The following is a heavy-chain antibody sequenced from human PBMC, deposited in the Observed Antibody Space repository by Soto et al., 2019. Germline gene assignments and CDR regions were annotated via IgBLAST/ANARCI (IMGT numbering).Heavy chain of an antibody. V-gene: IGHV4-61*01. Sequence: NPSETLSLTCTVSGGSVSSGSYYWSWIRQPPGKGLEWIGYIYYSGSTNYNPSLKSRVTISVDTSKNQFSLKLSSVTAADTAVYYCARVSDSGSYWFDPWGQGTLVTVS. CDR3: ARVSDSGSYWFDP. D-gene: IGHD1-26*01. CDR2: IYYSGST. J-gene: IGHJ5*02. CDR1: GGSVSSGSYY.